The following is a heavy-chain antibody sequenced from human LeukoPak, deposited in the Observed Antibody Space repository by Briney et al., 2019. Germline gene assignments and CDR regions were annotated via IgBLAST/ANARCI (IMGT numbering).Heavy chain of an antibody. Sequence: GGSLRLSCAASGFTFSSCRMSWVRQAPGKGLEWVANIKQDGSEKYYVDSVKGRFTISRDNAKNSLYLQMNSLRAGDTAVYYCARARGEYFQHWGQGTLVTVSS. V-gene: IGHV3-7*01. CDR3: ARARGEYFQH. J-gene: IGHJ1*01. CDR1: GFTFSSCR. D-gene: IGHD3-10*01. CDR2: IKQDGSEK.